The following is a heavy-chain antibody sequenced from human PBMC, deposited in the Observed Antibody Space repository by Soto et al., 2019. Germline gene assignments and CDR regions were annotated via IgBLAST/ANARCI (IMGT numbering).Heavy chain of an antibody. J-gene: IGHJ4*02. Sequence: PSETLSLTCTVSGGSISSYYWSWIRQPPGKGLEWIGYIYYSGSTNYNPSLKSRVTISVDTSKNQFSLKLSSVTAADTALYYCASHAPHSPLVLRYFDWLLWGYVDYWGEGTLVTVCS. D-gene: IGHD3-9*01. CDR2: IYYSGST. CDR3: ASHAPHSPLVLRYFDWLLWGYVDY. CDR1: GGSISSYY. V-gene: IGHV4-59*01.